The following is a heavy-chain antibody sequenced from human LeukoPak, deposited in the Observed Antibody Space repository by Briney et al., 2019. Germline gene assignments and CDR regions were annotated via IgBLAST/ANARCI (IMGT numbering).Heavy chain of an antibody. CDR3: ARDRNMGYSRGSFDY. J-gene: IGHJ4*02. D-gene: IGHD6-19*01. Sequence: GGSLRLSCAASGFTFSSYSMNWVRQAPGKGLEWVSSISSSSSYIYYADSVKGRFTISRDNAKNSLYLQMNSLRAEDTAVYYCARDRNMGYSRGSFDYWGQGTLVTVSS. CDR1: GFTFSSYS. CDR2: ISSSSSYI. V-gene: IGHV3-21*01.